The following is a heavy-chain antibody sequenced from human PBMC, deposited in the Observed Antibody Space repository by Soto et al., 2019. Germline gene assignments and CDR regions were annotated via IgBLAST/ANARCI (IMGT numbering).Heavy chain of an antibody. J-gene: IGHJ4*02. D-gene: IGHD4-17*01. CDR2: IIPICGTA. Sequence: GASVKVSCKASGYIFTNYYLHWVRQAPGQGLEWMGGIIPICGTASYAQKFRGRVTMTADESTSTAYMELSSLRSEDTAVYYCARGTGPLVYAPFDYWGQGTLVTVSS. CDR1: GYIFTNYY. CDR3: ARGTGPLVYAPFDY. V-gene: IGHV1-69*13.